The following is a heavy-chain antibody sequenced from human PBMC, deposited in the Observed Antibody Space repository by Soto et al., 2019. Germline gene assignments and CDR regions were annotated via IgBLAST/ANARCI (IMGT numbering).Heavy chain of an antibody. J-gene: IGHJ6*03. V-gene: IGHV3-30*18. CDR1: GFTFSSYG. CDR2: ISYDGSNK. CDR3: AKDRAGEDYYYYYYMDV. Sequence: GGSLRLSCAAFGFTFSSYGMHWVRQAPGKGLEWVAVISYDGSNKYYADSVKGRFTISRDNSKNTLYLQMNSLRAEDTAVYYCAKDRAGEDYYYYYYMDVWGKGTTVTVSS. D-gene: IGHD7-27*01.